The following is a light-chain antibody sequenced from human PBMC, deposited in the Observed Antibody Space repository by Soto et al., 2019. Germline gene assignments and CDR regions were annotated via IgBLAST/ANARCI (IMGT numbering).Light chain of an antibody. CDR2: EVS. CDR3: SSYTSSSTRV. J-gene: IGLJ3*02. CDR1: SSEVGGYNY. Sequence: QSALTQPASVSGSPGQSITISCTGTSSEVGGYNYVSWYQQHPGKAPKLMIYEVSNRPSGVSNRFSGSKSGNTASLTISGLQAEEEADYYCSSYTSSSTRVFGGGTKLTVL. V-gene: IGLV2-14*01.